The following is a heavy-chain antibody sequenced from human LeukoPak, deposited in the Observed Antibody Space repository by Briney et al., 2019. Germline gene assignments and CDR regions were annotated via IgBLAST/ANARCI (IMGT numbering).Heavy chain of an antibody. CDR2: IYPGDSDT. CDR1: GYSFTNYW. CDR3: ARRAPYYYDSSGYYNYYFDY. V-gene: IGHV5-51*01. D-gene: IGHD3-22*01. Sequence: GESLKISCKGSGYSFTNYWIAWVRQMPGKGLEWMGIIYPGDSDTRYSPSFQGQVTISADKSISTAYLQWSSLKASDTAMYYCARRAPYYYDSSGYYNYYFDYWGQGTLVAVSS. J-gene: IGHJ4*02.